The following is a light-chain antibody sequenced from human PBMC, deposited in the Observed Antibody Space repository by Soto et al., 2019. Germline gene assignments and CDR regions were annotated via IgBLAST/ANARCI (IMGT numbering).Light chain of an antibody. CDR2: KTS. V-gene: IGKV1-5*03. Sequence: DIQMTQSPSTLSASVGDRVTITCRASQTTTAWVAWYQQKPGKAPKLLIYKTSSLESGVPSRFSGSVTGTAFPITLRRLQPDDLASYYCQQMTPGSNAFAQGTKLEIK. J-gene: IGKJ2*01. CDR3: QQMTPGSNA. CDR1: QTTTAW.